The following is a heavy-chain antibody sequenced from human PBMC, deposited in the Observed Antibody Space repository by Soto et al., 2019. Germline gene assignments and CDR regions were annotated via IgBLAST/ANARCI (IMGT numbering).Heavy chain of an antibody. CDR2: TYYRSKWIS. CDR3: ARGRDSAFDI. CDR1: GDSISTASVA. Sequence: QVQLQQSGPGLVKPSQTLSLTCAISGDSISTASVAWNWIRQSPSRGLEWLGRTYYRSKWISDYAVSVKSRIVINPDTPKNQFSLQLNSVTPEDTAMYYCARGRDSAFDIWGQGTRVTVSS. J-gene: IGHJ3*02. D-gene: IGHD2-15*01. V-gene: IGHV6-1*01.